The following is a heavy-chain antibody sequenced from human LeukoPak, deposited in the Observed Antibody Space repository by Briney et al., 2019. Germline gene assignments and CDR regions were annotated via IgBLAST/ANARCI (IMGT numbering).Heavy chain of an antibody. CDR3: ARGGYCSGGSCYSGAHFQH. D-gene: IGHD2-15*01. Sequence: ASVKVSCKASGYTFTSYYIHWVRQAPGQGLEWMGIINLSGGGTNYAQRFQGRLTMTRDMSTSTVYMELSSLRSEDTAVYYCARGGYCSGGSCYSGAHFQHWGQGTLVTVSS. V-gene: IGHV1-46*01. CDR2: INLSGGGT. J-gene: IGHJ1*01. CDR1: GYTFTSYY.